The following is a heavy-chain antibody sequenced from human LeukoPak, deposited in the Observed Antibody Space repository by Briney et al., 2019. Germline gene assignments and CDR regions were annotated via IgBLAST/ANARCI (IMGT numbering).Heavy chain of an antibody. CDR2: IYYSGST. CDR1: GGAISSYY. J-gene: IGHJ2*01. Sequence: SETLSLTCTVSGGAISSYYWSWIRQPPGKGLEWIGYIYYSGSTNYSPSLKSRLTISVDTSKNQFSLKLSSVTAADTAVYYCARTYGSSGLGYFDLWGRGTLVTVSS. D-gene: IGHD6-13*01. V-gene: IGHV4-59*01. CDR3: ARTYGSSGLGYFDL.